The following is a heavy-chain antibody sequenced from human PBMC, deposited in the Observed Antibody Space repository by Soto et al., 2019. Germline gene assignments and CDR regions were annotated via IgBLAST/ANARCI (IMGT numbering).Heavy chain of an antibody. CDR1: GFTFSSYG. CDR3: ANAYYDILGYMDV. V-gene: IGHV3-30*18. CDR2: ISYDGSNK. Sequence: PVGSLRLSCAASGFTFSSYGRHWVRQAPGKGLEWVAVISYDGSNKYYADSVKGRFTISRDNSKNTLYLQMNSLRAEDTAVYYCANAYYDILGYMDVWGKGTTVTVSS. D-gene: IGHD3-9*01. J-gene: IGHJ6*03.